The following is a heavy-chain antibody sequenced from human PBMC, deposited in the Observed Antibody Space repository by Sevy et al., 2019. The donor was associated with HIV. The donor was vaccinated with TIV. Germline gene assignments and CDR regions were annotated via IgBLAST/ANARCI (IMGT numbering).Heavy chain of an antibody. Sequence: SGPTLVKPTQTLTLTCTLSGLSLSTRGVGVGWIRQPPGKAPEWLALIYWDDVTDYRPSLRSRLTITRNTTENPLVVLTMTNMDPVDTATYFCAHNGRDSYYRGIVWGQGALVTVSS. CDR1: GLSLSTRGVG. CDR3: AHNGRDSYYRGIV. D-gene: IGHD1-26*01. J-gene: IGHJ4*02. V-gene: IGHV2-5*02. CDR2: IYWDDVT.